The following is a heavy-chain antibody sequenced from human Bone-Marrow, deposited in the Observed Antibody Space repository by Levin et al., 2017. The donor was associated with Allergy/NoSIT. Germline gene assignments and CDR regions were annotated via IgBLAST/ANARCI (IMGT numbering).Heavy chain of an antibody. D-gene: IGHD2-2*01. V-gene: IGHV1-24*01. J-gene: IGHJ6*02. CDR1: GYTLTELS. Sequence: ASVKVSCKVSGYTLTELSMHWVRQAPGKGLEWMGGFDPEDGETIYAQKFQGRVTMTEDTSTDTAYMELSSLRSEDTAVYYCATALYRVVPAASSSAIRVVVYGMDVWGQGTTVTVSS. CDR3: ATALYRVVPAASSSAIRVVVYGMDV. CDR2: FDPEDGET.